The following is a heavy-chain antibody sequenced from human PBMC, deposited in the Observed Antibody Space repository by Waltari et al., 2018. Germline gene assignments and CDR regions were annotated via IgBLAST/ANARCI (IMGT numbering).Heavy chain of an antibody. J-gene: IGHJ4*02. D-gene: IGHD7-27*01. V-gene: IGHV3-7*01. CDR1: GFTFTDDW. CDR2: IHKDGSEK. Sequence: EVHLVESGGGLVQRGGSLRLSCAASGFTFTDDWLSWVRQAPGKGPEWVANIHKDGSEKNYVDYVKGRFTISRDNAKDSVYLQMNSLRADDTAMYYCVRDHWGPDYWGQGTLVTVSS. CDR3: VRDHWGPDY.